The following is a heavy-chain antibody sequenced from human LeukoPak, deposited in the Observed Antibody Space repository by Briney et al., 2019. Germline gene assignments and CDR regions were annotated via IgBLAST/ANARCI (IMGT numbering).Heavy chain of an antibody. D-gene: IGHD6-13*01. V-gene: IGHV4-39*07. CDR1: GGSISSSSHY. J-gene: IGHJ5*02. Sequence: SETLSLTCTVSGGSISSSSHYWGWIRQPPGEGLEWIGEINHSGSTNYNPSLKSRVTISVDTSKNQFSLKLSSVTAADTAVYYCARIAVWRQQLVQNWFDPWGQGTLVTVSS. CDR3: ARIAVWRQQLVQNWFDP. CDR2: INHSGST.